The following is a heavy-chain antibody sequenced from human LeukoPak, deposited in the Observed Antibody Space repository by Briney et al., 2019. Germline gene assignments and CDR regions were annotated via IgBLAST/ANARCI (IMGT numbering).Heavy chain of an antibody. D-gene: IGHD3-10*01. CDR1: GFIFSSYA. CDR2: INGGDGTT. J-gene: IGHJ4*02. CDR3: AKPTVIGMALFDC. V-gene: IGHV3-23*01. Sequence: GGSLRLSCAASGFIFSSYAMNWVRQAPGKGLGWVSGINGGDGTTYYADSVKGRFAISRDNSKNTLYLQMNSLRAEDTAVYYCAKPTVIGMALFDCWGRGILVTVSS.